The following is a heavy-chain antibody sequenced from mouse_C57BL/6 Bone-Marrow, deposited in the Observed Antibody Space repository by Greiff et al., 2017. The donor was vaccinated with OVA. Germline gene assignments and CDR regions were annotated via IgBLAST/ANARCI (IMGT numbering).Heavy chain of an antibody. Sequence: VQLQESGPGLVQPSQSLSITCTVSGFSLTSYGVHWVRQSPGKGLEWLGVIWSGGSTDYNAAFISRLSISKDNSKSQVFFKMNSLQADDTAIYYCARKRTFYYSNDWYFDVWGTGTTVTVSS. V-gene: IGHV2-2*01. D-gene: IGHD2-5*01. CDR2: IWSGGST. J-gene: IGHJ1*03. CDR3: ARKRTFYYSNDWYFDV. CDR1: GFSLTSYG.